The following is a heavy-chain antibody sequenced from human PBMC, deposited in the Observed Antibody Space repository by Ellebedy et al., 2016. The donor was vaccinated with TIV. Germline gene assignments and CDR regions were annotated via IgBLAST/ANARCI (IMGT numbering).Heavy chain of an antibody. V-gene: IGHV3-7*01. Sequence: GGSLRLXXAVSQFTFRNYWMTWVRQAPGKGLEWVANINEDGSKQYYAASLKGRFTISRDNAKNMLSLEINRLRAEDTALYYCASGRSGGLYWGRGTLVTVSS. J-gene: IGHJ4*02. CDR1: QFTFRNYW. D-gene: IGHD2-15*01. CDR3: ASGRSGGLY. CDR2: INEDGSKQ.